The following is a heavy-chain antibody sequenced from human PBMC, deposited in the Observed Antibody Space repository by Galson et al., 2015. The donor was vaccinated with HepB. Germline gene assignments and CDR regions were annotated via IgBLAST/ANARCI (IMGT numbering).Heavy chain of an antibody. CDR3: AKDLAAGGPEALDA. Sequence: SLRLSCAASGFTFRNYAMNWVRQAPGKGLEWVSGINDGGYDSYYADSVQGRFIISRDNSKNTVYLQMNSLRAEDTALYYCAKDLAAGGPEALDAWGQGTMVSVSS. CDR1: GFTFRNYA. V-gene: IGHV3-23*01. D-gene: IGHD1-14*01. J-gene: IGHJ3*01. CDR2: INDGGYDS.